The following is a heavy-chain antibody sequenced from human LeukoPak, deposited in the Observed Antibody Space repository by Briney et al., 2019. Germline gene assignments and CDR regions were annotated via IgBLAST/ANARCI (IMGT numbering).Heavy chain of an antibody. V-gene: IGHV3-30*02. Sequence: GGSLRLSCVASGFTFSGNGMHWVRQAPGKGLEWVTLIQYDGSKKYYADSVKGRFTIPRDNSKNTLYLEMNSLRAEDTAVYYCAKDIGSYYDYWGQGILVTVSS. J-gene: IGHJ4*02. D-gene: IGHD3-10*01. CDR3: AKDIGSYYDY. CDR2: IQYDGSKK. CDR1: GFTFSGNG.